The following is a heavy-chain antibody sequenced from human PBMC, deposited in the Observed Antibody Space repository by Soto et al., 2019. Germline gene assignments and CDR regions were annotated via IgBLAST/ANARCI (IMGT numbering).Heavy chain of an antibody. J-gene: IGHJ4*02. D-gene: IGHD2-2*01. Sequence: QVQLVQSGAEVKKPGASVKVSCKASGYTFTRHGINWVRQAPGQGLEWLGWINPYNGNTKYPQKVHGRVTMTTDTSTSTAYMDLRSLRSDDTAVYYCARGPTSSRVDYWGQGTLVTVSS. V-gene: IGHV1-18*01. CDR1: GYTFTRHG. CDR2: INPYNGNT. CDR3: ARGPTSSRVDY.